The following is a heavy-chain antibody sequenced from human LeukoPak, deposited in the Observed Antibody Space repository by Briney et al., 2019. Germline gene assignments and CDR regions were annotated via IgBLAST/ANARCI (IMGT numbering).Heavy chain of an antibody. V-gene: IGHV4-34*01. CDR2: INHSGST. D-gene: IGHD2-2*01. J-gene: IGHJ4*02. CDR3: ASLRVVPAAMGTFDY. Sequence: SETLSLTCAVYGGSFSGYYWSWIRQRPGKGLEWIGEINHSGSTNYNPSLKSRVTISVDTSKNQFSLKLSSVTAADTAVYYCASLRVVPAAMGTFDYWGQGTLVTVSS. CDR1: GGSFSGYY.